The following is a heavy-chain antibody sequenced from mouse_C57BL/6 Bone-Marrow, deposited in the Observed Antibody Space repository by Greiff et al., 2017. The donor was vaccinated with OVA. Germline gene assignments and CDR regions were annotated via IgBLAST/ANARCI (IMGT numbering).Heavy chain of an antibody. Sequence: QVQLQQSGPGLVQPSQSLSITCTVSGFSLTSYGVHWVRQSPGKGLEWLGVIWSGGSTDYNAAFISRLSISKDNSKSQVFFKMNSLQADDTAIYYCARKGRYPRMVNYAMDYWGQGTSGTVSS. J-gene: IGHJ4*01. CDR3: ARKGRYPRMVNYAMDY. CDR2: IWSGGST. D-gene: IGHD2-2*01. V-gene: IGHV2-2*01. CDR1: GFSLTSYG.